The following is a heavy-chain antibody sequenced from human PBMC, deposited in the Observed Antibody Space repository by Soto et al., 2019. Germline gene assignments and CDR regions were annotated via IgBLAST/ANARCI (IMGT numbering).Heavy chain of an antibody. D-gene: IGHD4-17*01. CDR3: ARDRDYGDYGGWFDP. Sequence: PSETLSLTCTVSGGSISSYYWSWIRQPPGKGLEWIGYIYYSGSTNYNPPLKSRVTISVDTSKNQFSLKLSSVTAADTAVYYCARDRDYGDYGGWFDPWGQGTLVTVSS. CDR1: GGSISSYY. J-gene: IGHJ5*02. CDR2: IYYSGST. V-gene: IGHV4-59*01.